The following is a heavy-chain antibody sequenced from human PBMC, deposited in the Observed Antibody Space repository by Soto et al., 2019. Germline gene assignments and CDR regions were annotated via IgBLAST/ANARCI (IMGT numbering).Heavy chain of an antibody. CDR2: IYSGGST. V-gene: IGHV3-53*05. D-gene: IGHD1-26*01. J-gene: IGHJ4*02. CDR1: GFTVSSTY. CDR3: ARGGTGTSALDS. Sequence: GGSLRLSCAASGFTVSSTYMSWVRQAPGKGLEWVSVIYSGGSTYYADSVRGRITVSRDNSKNTLYLQMKSLTTEDTTVYYCARGGTGTSALDSWGQGTLVTVSS.